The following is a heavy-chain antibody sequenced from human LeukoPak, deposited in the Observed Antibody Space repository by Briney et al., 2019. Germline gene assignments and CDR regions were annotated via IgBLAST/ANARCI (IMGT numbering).Heavy chain of an antibody. CDR2: IRQDGNDI. D-gene: IGHD5/OR15-5a*01. J-gene: IGHJ5*02. Sequence: GGSLRLSCAASGFTLSRHWMSWVRQAPGKGLEWVASIRQDGNDINYVESVKGRFIISRDNAGNSVSLQMSSLRAEDTAMYYCARLPGDSTIYDLWGQGTLVTVSS. CDR3: ARLPGDSTIYDL. CDR1: GFTLSRHW. V-gene: IGHV3-7*01.